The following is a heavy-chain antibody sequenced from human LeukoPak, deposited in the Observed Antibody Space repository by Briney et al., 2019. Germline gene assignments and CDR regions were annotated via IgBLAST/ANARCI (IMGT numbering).Heavy chain of an antibody. J-gene: IGHJ4*02. CDR3: ARDRARYNWVDY. V-gene: IGHV3-48*01. D-gene: IGHD5-24*01. CDR1: GFTFNRHS. CDR2: ISSSSSHI. Sequence: GGSLRLSCVGSGFTFNRHSMNWVRQAPGKGLEWISYISSSSSHIYYSDSVKGRLTISRDNAKNSVYLQMNSLGAEDTAVYFCARDRARYNWVDYWVQETLVAVSS.